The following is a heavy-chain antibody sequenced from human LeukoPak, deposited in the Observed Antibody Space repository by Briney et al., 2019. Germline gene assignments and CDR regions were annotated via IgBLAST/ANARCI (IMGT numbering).Heavy chain of an antibody. D-gene: IGHD5-12*01. Sequence: GGSLRLSCAASGFTFSDHYMDWVRQAPGKGLEWVGRTRNKANNYNTEYAASVRGRFTISRDDSQNSVYLQMNGLNTEDTAVYYCVRASGTTWSSHHFDYCGHGTLVTVSS. CDR1: GFTFSDHY. CDR2: TRNKANNYNT. CDR3: VRASGTTWSSHHFDY. J-gene: IGHJ4*01. V-gene: IGHV3-72*01.